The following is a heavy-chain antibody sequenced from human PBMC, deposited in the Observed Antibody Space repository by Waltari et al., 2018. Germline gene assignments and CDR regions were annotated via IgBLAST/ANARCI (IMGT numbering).Heavy chain of an antibody. CDR2: INHSGST. V-gene: IGHV4-34*01. D-gene: IGHD2-15*01. J-gene: IGHJ1*01. CDR1: GGSLSGYY. Sequence: QVQLQQWGAGLLKPSKTLSLTCAVYGGSLSGYYGSWTRQPPGTGLEWIGEINHSGSTNYNPSLKSRVTISVDTSKNQFSLKLSSVTAADTAVYYCARVLVVVAANTRSVGYFQHWGQGTLVTVSS. CDR3: ARVLVVVAANTRSVGYFQH.